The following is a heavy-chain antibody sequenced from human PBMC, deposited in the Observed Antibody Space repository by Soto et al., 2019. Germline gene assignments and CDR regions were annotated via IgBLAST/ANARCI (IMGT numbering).Heavy chain of an antibody. CDR2: ISAYNGNT. CDR1: GYTFTSYG. V-gene: IGHV1-18*01. D-gene: IGHD2-15*01. Sequence: ASGKVSCKASGYTFTSYGISWVRQAPGQGLEWMGWISAYNGNTNYAQKLQGRVTMTTDTSTSTAYMELRSLRSDDTAVYYCARAEDIVVVVAATLGAFDIWGQGTMVTVSS. J-gene: IGHJ3*02. CDR3: ARAEDIVVVVAATLGAFDI.